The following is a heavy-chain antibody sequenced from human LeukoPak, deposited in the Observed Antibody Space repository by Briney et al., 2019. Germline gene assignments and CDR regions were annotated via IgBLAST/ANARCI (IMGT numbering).Heavy chain of an antibody. V-gene: IGHV3-30*02. CDR2: IRYDGSNK. CDR3: ARDKEGPYYYERGGDAFDI. CDR1: GFTFSNYG. Sequence: GGSLRLSCAASGFTFSNYGMHWVRQAPGKGLEWVAFIRYDGSNKYYADSVKGRFTISRDNSKNTVYLEMKSLRPEDTAVYYCARDKEGPYYYERGGDAFDIWGQGTTVIVSS. D-gene: IGHD3-22*01. J-gene: IGHJ3*02.